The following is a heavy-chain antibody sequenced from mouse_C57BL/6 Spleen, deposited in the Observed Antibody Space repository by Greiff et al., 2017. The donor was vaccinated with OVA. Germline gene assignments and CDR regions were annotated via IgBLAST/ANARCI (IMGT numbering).Heavy chain of an antibody. Sequence: LVESGAELVRPGASVTLSCKASGYTFTDYEMHWVKQTPVHGLEWIGAIDPETGGTAYNQKFKGKAILTADKSSSTAYMELRSLTSEDSAVYYCTRDDYASWFAYWGQGTLVTVSA. CDR1: GYTFTDYE. J-gene: IGHJ3*01. CDR2: IDPETGGT. V-gene: IGHV1-15*01. CDR3: TRDDYASWFAY. D-gene: IGHD2-4*01.